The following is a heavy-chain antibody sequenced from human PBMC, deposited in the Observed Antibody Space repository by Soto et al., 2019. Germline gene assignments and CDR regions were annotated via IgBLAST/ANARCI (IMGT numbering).Heavy chain of an antibody. CDR3: AKGGGRVAPDY. CDR1: GFTFGTYE. Sequence: EVQLVESGGGLVQPGGSLRLSCAASGFTFGTYEMIWVRQAPGRGLEWISYISTSGSDTHYADSVKGRFTISRDNAKSSLYLQMNSLRVEDTAAYYCAKGGGRVAPDYWGQGTLVTVSS. CDR2: ISTSGSDT. D-gene: IGHD1-26*01. J-gene: IGHJ4*02. V-gene: IGHV3-48*03.